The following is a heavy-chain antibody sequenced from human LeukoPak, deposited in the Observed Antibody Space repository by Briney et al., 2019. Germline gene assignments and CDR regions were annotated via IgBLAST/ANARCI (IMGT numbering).Heavy chain of an antibody. D-gene: IGHD2-15*01. CDR3: AREGDVVVVAAALDY. CDR1: GFTFSSYW. Sequence: GGSLRLSCAASGFTFSSYWMSWVRQAPGKGLEWVANIKQDGSEKYYVDSVKGRFTISRDNAKNSLYLQMNSLRAEDTAVYYCAREGDVVVVAAALDYWGQGTLVTVSS. CDR2: IKQDGSEK. J-gene: IGHJ4*02. V-gene: IGHV3-7*01.